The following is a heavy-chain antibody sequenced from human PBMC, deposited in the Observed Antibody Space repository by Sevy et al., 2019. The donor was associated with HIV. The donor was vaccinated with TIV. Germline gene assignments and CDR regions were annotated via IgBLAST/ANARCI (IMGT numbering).Heavy chain of an antibody. V-gene: IGHV1-24*01. CDR1: GYTLTKLA. J-gene: IGHJ4*02. CDR2: FDPEDGET. D-gene: IGHD3-22*01. CDR3: ALTKDYSDNSGSPFDF. Sequence: ASVKVSCKVSGYTLTKLAMHWVRQAPGKGLEWMGTFDPEDGETIYAQKFQGRVTMTKDTSIDTAYMELSSLRSEDTAVFYCALTKDYSDNSGSPFDFWGQGTLVTVSS.